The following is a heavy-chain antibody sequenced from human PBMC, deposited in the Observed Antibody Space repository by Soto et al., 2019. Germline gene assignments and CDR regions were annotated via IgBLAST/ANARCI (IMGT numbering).Heavy chain of an antibody. J-gene: IGHJ4*02. CDR2: IYYSGST. CDR1: GGSISSYY. V-gene: IGHV4-59*01. D-gene: IGHD3-22*01. Sequence: QVQLQESGPGLVKPSETLSLTCTASGGSISSYYWSWIRQPPGKGLEWIGYIYYSGSTNYNPSLKSRVTRAVDRSKNQFSRKRSSVTATDTAVYYCARGEPGYYYDSTLQFDYWGQGTMVTVSS. CDR3: ARGEPGYYYDSTLQFDY.